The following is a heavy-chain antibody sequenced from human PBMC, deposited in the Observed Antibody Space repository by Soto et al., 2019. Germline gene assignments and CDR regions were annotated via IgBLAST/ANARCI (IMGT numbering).Heavy chain of an antibody. CDR1: GDTFTGYY. CDR2: ISPHGGGA. J-gene: IGHJ1*01. Sequence: QVQLVQSGTEIKKPGASVKVSCEASGDTFTGYYVHWVRQAPGQGLEWMGWISPHGGGAKYAQNFQGRFTLTTDTSHNSPYMEMHRLTSHDTAVYLCARGDSGGNAPMPWGQGTLVTASS. V-gene: IGHV1-2*02. D-gene: IGHD6-25*01. CDR3: ARGDSGGNAPMP.